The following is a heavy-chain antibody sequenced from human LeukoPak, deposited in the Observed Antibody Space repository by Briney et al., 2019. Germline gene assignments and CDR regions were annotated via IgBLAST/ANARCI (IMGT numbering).Heavy chain of an antibody. CDR3: AKDYGYSTSWYDY. CDR1: GFTFDDYG. J-gene: IGHJ4*02. D-gene: IGHD6-13*01. Sequence: GRSLRLSCEASGFTFDDYGMHWVRQAPGKGLEWVSTISWNSASVGYVDSVKGRFTISRDNAKKTLYLQMNSLRPEDTALYYCAKDYGYSTSWYDYWGQGTLVTVSS. CDR2: ISWNSASV. V-gene: IGHV3-9*01.